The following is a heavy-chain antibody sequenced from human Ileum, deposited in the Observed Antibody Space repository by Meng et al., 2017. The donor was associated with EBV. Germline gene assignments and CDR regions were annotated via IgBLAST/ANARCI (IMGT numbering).Heavy chain of an antibody. CDR3: ARGDILTGYWYYFDY. J-gene: IGHJ4*02. CDR1: GASIRGSRYY. CDR2: TYYSGST. V-gene: IGHV4-39*07. D-gene: IGHD3-9*01. Sequence: RPLPESGPGLGKPSETLSLTCTVSGASIRGSRYYWGWIRQPPGKGLEWIGSTYYSGSTNYNPSLKSRVTISVDTSKNQFSLNLSSVTAADTAVYYCARGDILTGYWYYFDYWGQGILVTVSS.